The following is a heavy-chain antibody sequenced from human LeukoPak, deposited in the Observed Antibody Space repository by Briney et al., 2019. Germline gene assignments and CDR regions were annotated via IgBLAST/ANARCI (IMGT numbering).Heavy chain of an antibody. V-gene: IGHV4-39*01. D-gene: IGHD3-22*01. J-gene: IGHJ4*02. CDR2: IYYSGST. CDR1: GGSIKSRSYF. Sequence: PSETLSLTCTVSGGSIKSRSYFWGWIRQPPGKGLEWIGSIYYSGSTYYNPSLKSRVTISVDTSKNQFSLKLSSVTAADTAVYYCASGGYYDSSGYYFVYWGQGTLVTVSS. CDR3: ASGGYYDSSGYYFVY.